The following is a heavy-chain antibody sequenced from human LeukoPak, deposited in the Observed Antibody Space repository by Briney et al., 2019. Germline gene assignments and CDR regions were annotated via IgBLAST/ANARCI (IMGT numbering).Heavy chain of an antibody. V-gene: IGHV4-38-2*02. CDR3: ARESPRGSGSYYTRYYYYYYMDV. CDR2: ISHSGST. CDR1: GYSISSGYY. D-gene: IGHD3-10*01. Sequence: MSSETLSLTCAVSGYSISSGYYWGWIRQPPGKGLECIGSISHSGSTYYNPSLKSRVTISVDTSRNQFSLKLSSVTAADTAVYYCARESPRGSGSYYTRYYYYYYMDVWGKGTTVTVSS. J-gene: IGHJ6*03.